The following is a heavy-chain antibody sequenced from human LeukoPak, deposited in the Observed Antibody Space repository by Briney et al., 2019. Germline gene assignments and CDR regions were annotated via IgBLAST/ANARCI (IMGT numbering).Heavy chain of an antibody. J-gene: IGHJ6*02. CDR3: ARDHMVEVGNYGLDV. V-gene: IGHV3-11*04. CDR2: ISSGGNSK. Sequence: GGSLRLSCAASGFTFSDYYMSWIRQAPGKALEWVSYISSGGNSKYYADSVKGRFTVSRDNVKNSLYLQMNSLRAEDTAVYYCARDHMVEVGNYGLDVWGQGTSVTVSS. CDR1: GFTFSDYY. D-gene: IGHD2-15*01.